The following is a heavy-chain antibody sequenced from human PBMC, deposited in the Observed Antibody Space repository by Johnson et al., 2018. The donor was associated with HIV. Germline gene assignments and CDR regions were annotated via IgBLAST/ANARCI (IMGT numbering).Heavy chain of an antibody. CDR1: GFTFNNYG. V-gene: IGHV3-33*06. Sequence: QVQVLESGGGLVQPGRSLRLSCAASGFTFNNYGMHWVRQAPGKGLEWVAVIWFDGSNKHYADSVKGRFTISRDNSKNTLYLQMNSLRAEDTAVYYCAKEGITMEVDIWGQGTMVTVSS. CDR2: IWFDGSNK. J-gene: IGHJ3*02. CDR3: AKEGITMEVDI. D-gene: IGHD3-10*01.